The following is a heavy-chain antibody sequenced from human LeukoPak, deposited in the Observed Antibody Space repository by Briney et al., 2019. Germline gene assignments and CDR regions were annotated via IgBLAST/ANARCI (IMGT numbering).Heavy chain of an antibody. Sequence: GGSLRLSCAASGFTFSSYSMNWVRQAPGKGLEWVSSISSSSSYIYYADSVKGRFTISRDNSKNTLSLQMNSLRAEDTAVYYCARDATNWGCGQGTLVTVSS. V-gene: IGHV3-21*01. D-gene: IGHD7-27*01. CDR2: ISSSSSYI. CDR1: GFTFSSYS. J-gene: IGHJ4*02. CDR3: ARDATNWG.